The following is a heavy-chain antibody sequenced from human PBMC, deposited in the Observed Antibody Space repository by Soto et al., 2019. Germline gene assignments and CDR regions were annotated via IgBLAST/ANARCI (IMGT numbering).Heavy chain of an antibody. J-gene: IGHJ4*02. Sequence: GASVKLSCKASGYTFTGYYMHWVRQAPGQGLEWMGWINPNSGGTNYAQKFQGWVTMTRDTSISTAYMELSRLRSDDTAVYYCARYCSSTSCSHLDYWGQGTLVTVSS. CDR1: GYTFTGYY. D-gene: IGHD2-2*01. CDR2: INPNSGGT. CDR3: ARYCSSTSCSHLDY. V-gene: IGHV1-2*04.